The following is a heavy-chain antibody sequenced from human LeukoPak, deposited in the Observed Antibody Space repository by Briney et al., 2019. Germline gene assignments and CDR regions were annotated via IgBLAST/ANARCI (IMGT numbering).Heavy chain of an antibody. CDR3: ARATWARSGLDYFDY. D-gene: IGHD5-24*01. Sequence: ALRLSCAASGFTFSSYPVHWVRQAPGKGLEWVTLISYDGSNKYYADSVKGRFTISRDISKNTLYLQMNSLRAEDTAVYYCARATWARSGLDYFDYWGQGTLVTVSS. CDR2: ISYDGSNK. V-gene: IGHV3-30-3*01. CDR1: GFTFSSYP. J-gene: IGHJ4*02.